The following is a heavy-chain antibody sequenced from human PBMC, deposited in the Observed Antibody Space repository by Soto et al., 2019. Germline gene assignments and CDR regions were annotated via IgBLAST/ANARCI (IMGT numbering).Heavy chain of an antibody. V-gene: IGHV3-21*01. J-gene: IGHJ4*02. CDR3: ARTAPPYYDSSGYYHGGFDY. CDR2: ISSSSSYI. Sequence: GGSLRLSCAASGFTFSSYSMNWVRQSPGKGLEWVSSISSSSSYIYYADSVKGRFTISRDNAKNSLYLQMNSLRAEDTAVYYCARTAPPYYDSSGYYHGGFDYWGQGTLVTVSS. CDR1: GFTFSSYS. D-gene: IGHD3-22*01.